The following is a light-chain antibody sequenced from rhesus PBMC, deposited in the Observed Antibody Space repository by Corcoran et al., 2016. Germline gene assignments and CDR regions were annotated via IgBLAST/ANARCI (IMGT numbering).Light chain of an antibody. Sequence: DIQMTQSPSALSASVGDRVTISCRASQNIYSNLACYQQKPGKAPNLLIYAASSLQTGIPSRFTGSGSGTEFTLTISSLQPEDSAAYYCQHYYDNPFTFGPGTKLDIK. CDR1: QNIYSN. CDR2: AAS. CDR3: QHYYDNPFT. J-gene: IGKJ3*01. V-gene: IGKV1S12*01.